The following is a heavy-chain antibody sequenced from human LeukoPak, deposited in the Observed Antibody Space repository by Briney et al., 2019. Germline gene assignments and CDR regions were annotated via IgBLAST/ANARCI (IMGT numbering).Heavy chain of an antibody. Sequence: GGSLRLSCTASGFIFGGYAMSWVRQAPGKGLEWVGFIRSKVYGGTTEYAASVKGRFTISRDDSKSIAYLQMNSLKTEDTAVYYCTRVGATTFDYWGQGTLVTVSS. V-gene: IGHV3-49*04. CDR1: GFIFGGYA. CDR3: TRVGATTFDY. CDR2: IRSKVYGGTT. J-gene: IGHJ4*02. D-gene: IGHD1-26*01.